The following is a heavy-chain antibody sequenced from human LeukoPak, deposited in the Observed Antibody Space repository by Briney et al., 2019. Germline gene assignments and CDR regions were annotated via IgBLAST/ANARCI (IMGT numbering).Heavy chain of an antibody. Sequence: GGSLRLSCAASGFTFSNYWMHWVRQAPGKGLVWVSRINSDGSSTTYAGSVKGRFTISGDNGQNTLYLQMNSLRAEDTAVYYCARGGRGYSYAFEYWGQGTLVTVSS. CDR3: ARGGRGYSYAFEY. CDR1: GFTFSNYW. V-gene: IGHV3-74*01. CDR2: INSDGSST. J-gene: IGHJ4*02. D-gene: IGHD5-18*01.